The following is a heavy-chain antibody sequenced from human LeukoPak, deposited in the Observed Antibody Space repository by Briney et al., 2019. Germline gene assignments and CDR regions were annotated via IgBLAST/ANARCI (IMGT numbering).Heavy chain of an antibody. J-gene: IGHJ4*02. CDR2: ISGSGGST. CDR3: ASGGIYYGAAFDF. Sequence: GGSLRLSCAASGFTFSSYAMSWVRQAPGKGLEWVSAISGSGGSTYYADSVKGRFTISRDNAKNSLYLQMNSLRAEDTALYYCASGGIYYGAAFDFWGQGSLVTVSA. D-gene: IGHD1-26*01. V-gene: IGHV3-23*01. CDR1: GFTFSSYA.